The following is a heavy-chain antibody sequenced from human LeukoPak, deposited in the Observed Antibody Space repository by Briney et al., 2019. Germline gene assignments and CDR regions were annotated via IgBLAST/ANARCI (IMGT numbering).Heavy chain of an antibody. J-gene: IGHJ4*02. CDR1: GFTFDDYG. D-gene: IGHD4-17*01. CDR3: ARDLYGDYSFDY. Sequence: PGGSLRLSCAASGFTFDDYGMSWVRQAPGKGLEWVSGINWNGGSTGYADSVKGRFTISRDNAKNSLYLQMNGLRAEDTAVYYCARDLYGDYSFDYWGQGALVTVSS. CDR2: INWNGGST. V-gene: IGHV3-20*04.